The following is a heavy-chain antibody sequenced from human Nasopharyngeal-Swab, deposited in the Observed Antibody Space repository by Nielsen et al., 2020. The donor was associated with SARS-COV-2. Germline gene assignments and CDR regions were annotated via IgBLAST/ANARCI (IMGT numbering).Heavy chain of an antibody. D-gene: IGHD3-10*01. Sequence: WIRQPPGKGLEWIGYIYYSGSTYYNPSLKSRVTISVDTSKNQFSLKLSSVTAADTAVYYCASRRYYYGSGSYCLDYWGQGTLVTVSS. CDR2: IYYSGST. J-gene: IGHJ4*02. V-gene: IGHV4-30-4*01. CDR3: ASRRYYYGSGSYCLDY.